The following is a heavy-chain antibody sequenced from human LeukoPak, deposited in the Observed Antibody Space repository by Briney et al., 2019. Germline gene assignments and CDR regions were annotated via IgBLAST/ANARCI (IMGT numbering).Heavy chain of an antibody. Sequence: GGSLRLSCAASGFTFSSYGMHWVRQAPGKGLEWVAVIWYDGSNKYYADSVKGRFTISRDNSKNTLYLQMNSLRAEDTAVYYWAKTGKRFRPATTPHYYRMDVWGQGTKVNVS. D-gene: IGHD1-26*01. CDR3: AKTGKRFRPATTPHYYRMDV. J-gene: IGHJ6*02. CDR2: IWYDGSNK. CDR1: GFTFSSYG. V-gene: IGHV3-33*06.